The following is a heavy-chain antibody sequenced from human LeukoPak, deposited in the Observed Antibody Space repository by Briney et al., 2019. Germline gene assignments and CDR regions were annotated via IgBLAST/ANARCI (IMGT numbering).Heavy chain of an antibody. Sequence: GGSLRLSCAASGFTFSSYSMTWVRQAPGKGLEWVSSISSSSSYIYYADSVKGRFPISRDNAKNSLYLQMNSLRAEDTAVYYCARNSGRIGYWGQGTLVTVSS. V-gene: IGHV3-21*01. J-gene: IGHJ4*02. CDR1: GFTFSSYS. D-gene: IGHD6-25*01. CDR3: ARNSGRIGY. CDR2: ISSSSSYI.